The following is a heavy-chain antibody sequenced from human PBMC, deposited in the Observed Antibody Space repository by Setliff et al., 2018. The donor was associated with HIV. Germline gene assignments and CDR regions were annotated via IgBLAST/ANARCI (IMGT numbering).Heavy chain of an antibody. CDR2: MLYDGSDR. V-gene: IGHV3-30*18. Sequence: PGGSLRLSCAASGFTFSSSSMHWVRQAPGKGLEWVAVMLYDGSDRKYADSVKGRFTISRDNSKKTLYLQMDSLRPEDTAVYYCAKARSEYQLMPWYYYMDVWGQGTTVTVSS. CDR3: AKARSEYQLMPWYYYMDV. D-gene: IGHD2-2*01. J-gene: IGHJ6*03. CDR1: GFTFSSSS.